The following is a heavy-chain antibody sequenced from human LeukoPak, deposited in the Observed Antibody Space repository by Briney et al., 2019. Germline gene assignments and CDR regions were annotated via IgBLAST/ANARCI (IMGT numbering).Heavy chain of an antibody. D-gene: IGHD1-26*01. CDR3: ARSSQWELLGYWFDP. Sequence: TFSSYWMSWVRQAPGKGLEWIGSIYYSGSTYYNPSLKSRVTISVDTSKNQFSLKLSSVTAADTAVYYCARSSQWELLGYWFDPWGQGTLVTVSS. CDR2: IYYSGST. V-gene: IGHV4-39*07. J-gene: IGHJ5*02. CDR1: TFSSYW.